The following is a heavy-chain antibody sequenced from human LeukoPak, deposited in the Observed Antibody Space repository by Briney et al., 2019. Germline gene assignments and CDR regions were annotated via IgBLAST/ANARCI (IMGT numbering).Heavy chain of an antibody. CDR2: ISTYNGNT. D-gene: IGHD5-18*01. CDR1: GYTFISYG. J-gene: IGHJ6*03. V-gene: IGHV1-18*01. CDR3: ARGGYSYGPVDYYYYYMDV. Sequence: ASVKVSCKASGYTFISYGISWARQAPGQGLEWMGWISTYNGNTKYAQRFQGRVTMTTDTSTSTGYMELRSLRSDDTAVYYCARGGYSYGPVDYYYYYMDVWGKGTTVTVSS.